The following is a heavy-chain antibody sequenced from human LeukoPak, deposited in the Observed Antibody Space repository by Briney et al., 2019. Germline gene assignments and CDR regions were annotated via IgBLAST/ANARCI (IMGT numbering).Heavy chain of an antibody. D-gene: IGHD3-22*01. CDR3: ARVRDYYDSSGYRPYYYMDV. V-gene: IGHV3-48*01. Sequence: GGSLRLSCAASGFTFSSYSMNWVRQAPGKGLEWVSYISSSSSTIYYADSVKGRFTISRDNAKNSLYLQMNSLRAEDTAVYYCARVRDYYDSSGYRPYYYMDVWGKGTTVTVSS. J-gene: IGHJ6*03. CDR2: ISSSSSTI. CDR1: GFTFSSYS.